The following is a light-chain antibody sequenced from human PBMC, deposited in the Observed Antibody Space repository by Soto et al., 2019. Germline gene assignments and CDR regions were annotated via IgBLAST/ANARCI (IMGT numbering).Light chain of an antibody. CDR1: SSDVGGYNY. J-gene: IGLJ1*01. Sequence: QSALTQPASVSGSPGQSITISCTGTSSDVGGYNYVSWYQQHPGKAPKLMIYDVSNRPSGVSNRFSGSKSGNTASLTSSGLQAEDEADYDCSSYTSSSTYVFGTGTKVTVL. V-gene: IGLV2-14*01. CDR2: DVS. CDR3: SSYTSSSTYV.